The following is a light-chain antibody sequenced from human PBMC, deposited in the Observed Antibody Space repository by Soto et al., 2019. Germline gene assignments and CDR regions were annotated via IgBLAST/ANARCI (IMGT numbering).Light chain of an antibody. CDR1: SSDVGGYNY. J-gene: IGLJ1*01. V-gene: IGLV2-14*01. Sequence: QSALTQPASVSRSPGQSITISCTGTSSDVGGYNYVSWYQQHPGKAPKLMIYGVSNRPSGVSNRFSGSKSVNTASLTISGLQAEDEADYYCSSYTSSSTPYVFGTGTKLTVL. CDR3: SSYTSSSTPYV. CDR2: GVS.